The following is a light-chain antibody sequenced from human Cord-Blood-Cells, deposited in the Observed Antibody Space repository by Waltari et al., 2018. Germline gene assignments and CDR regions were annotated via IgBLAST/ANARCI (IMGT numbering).Light chain of an antibody. V-gene: IGLV2-23*01. J-gene: IGLJ3*02. CDR1: SSAVGRYNL. Sequence: QSALTQPASVSGSPGQSITISCTGTSSAVGRYNLVSWYQQHPGKAPKLMIYEGSKRPSGVSNRFSGSKSGNTASLTISGLRAEDEADYYCCSYAGSSTWVFGGGTKLTVL. CDR2: EGS. CDR3: CSYAGSSTWV.